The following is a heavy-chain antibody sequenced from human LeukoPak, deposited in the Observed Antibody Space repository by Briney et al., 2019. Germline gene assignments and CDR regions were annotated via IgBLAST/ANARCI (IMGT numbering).Heavy chain of an antibody. CDR2: IGTAGDT. CDR1: GFTFSSYD. J-gene: IGHJ3*02. CDR3: AKDLPLLGSGAMGAFDI. V-gene: IGHV3-13*01. Sequence: GGSLRLSCAASGFTFSSYDMHWVRQATGKGLEWVSAIGTAGDTYYPGSVKGRFTISRENAKNSLYLQMNSLRAEDTAVYYCAKDLPLLGSGAMGAFDIWGQGTMVTVSS. D-gene: IGHD3-10*01.